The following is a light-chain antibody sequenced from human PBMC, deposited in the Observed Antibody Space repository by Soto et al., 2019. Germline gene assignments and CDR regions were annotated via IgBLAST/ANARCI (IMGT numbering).Light chain of an antibody. CDR3: HHYSRSPPYT. CDR2: GAS. V-gene: IGKV3-20*01. J-gene: IGKJ2*01. CDR1: ESVSNND. Sequence: EIGLTQSPDTLSLSPGERATVSCRASESVSNNDLAWYQQRPGQAPRLVLYGASTRPTGIPDRFSGSGSGTEFTLTISRLEPDDFAVYYCHHYSRSPPYTFGQGTKLDIK.